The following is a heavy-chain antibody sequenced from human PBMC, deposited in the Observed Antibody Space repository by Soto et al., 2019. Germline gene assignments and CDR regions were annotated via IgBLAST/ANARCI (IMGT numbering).Heavy chain of an antibody. CDR1: GGSISSYY. CDR3: ARDGVPYSSSWFNWFDP. CDR2: IYYSGST. Sequence: SETLSLTCTVSGGSISSYYWSWIRQPPGKGLEWIGYIYYSGSTNYNPSLKSRVTISVDTSKNQFSLKLSSVTAADTAVYYCARDGVPYSSSWFNWFDPWGQGTLVTVSS. J-gene: IGHJ5*02. D-gene: IGHD6-13*01. V-gene: IGHV4-59*01.